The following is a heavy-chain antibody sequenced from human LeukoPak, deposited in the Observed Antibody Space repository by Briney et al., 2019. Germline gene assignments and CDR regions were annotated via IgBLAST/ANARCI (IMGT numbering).Heavy chain of an antibody. J-gene: IGHJ4*02. CDR3: AKGVGDY. CDR1: GFTFDDYA. CDR2: ISWNSGSI. Sequence: GGSLRLSCAASGFTFDDYAMHWVRHAPGKGLEWVSGISWNSGSIGYADSVKGRFTISRDNAKNSLYLQMNSLRAEDTALYYCAKGVGDYWGQGTLVTVSS. V-gene: IGHV3-9*01. D-gene: IGHD1-26*01.